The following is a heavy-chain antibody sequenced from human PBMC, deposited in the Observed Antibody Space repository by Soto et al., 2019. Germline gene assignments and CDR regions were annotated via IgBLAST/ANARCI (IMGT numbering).Heavy chain of an antibody. CDR1: GCSLIRGKYH. V-gene: IGHV4-39*01. J-gene: IGHJ5*02. CDR3: ARLNKPGWFDP. CDR2: IYYTGST. Sequence: SETRRLTWSVSGCSLIRGKYHWGWIRQPPGTGLEWIGTIYYTGSTYYNPSLKSRITMSVDTSKSQFSLTLSSVTAADTAVYYCARLNKPGWFDPWGQGTLVTVS.